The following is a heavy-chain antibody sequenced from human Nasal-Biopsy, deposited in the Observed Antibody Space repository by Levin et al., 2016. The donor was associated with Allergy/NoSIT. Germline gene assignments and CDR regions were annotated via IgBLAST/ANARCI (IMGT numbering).Heavy chain of an antibody. J-gene: IGHJ4*02. D-gene: IGHD3-10*01. V-gene: IGHV1-46*01. Sequence: ASVKVSCKASGYTFTSHFMHWVRQAPGQGLEWMGMIKPSGGDTQYAQKFQGRVTLTRDTSRSTVYMELSSLTSDDTAVYFCARDFAGGYCPSPTCRRSDFDYWGQGSLVTVSS. CDR3: ARDFAGGYCPSPTCRRSDFDY. CDR1: GYTFTSHF. CDR2: IKPSGGDT.